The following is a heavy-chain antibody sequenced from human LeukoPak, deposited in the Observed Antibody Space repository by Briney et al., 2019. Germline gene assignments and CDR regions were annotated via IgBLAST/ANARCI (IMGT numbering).Heavy chain of an antibody. J-gene: IGHJ4*02. CDR3: AKELAAAHTG. CDR1: GFTFSSYG. V-gene: IGHV3-30*02. D-gene: IGHD6-13*01. Sequence: SGGSLRLSCAASGFTFSSYGMHWVRQAPGKGLEWVAFIRYDGSNKYYADSVKGRFTISRDNSKNTLYLQMNSLRAEDTAVYYCAKELAAAHTGGGQGTLVTVSS. CDR2: IRYDGSNK.